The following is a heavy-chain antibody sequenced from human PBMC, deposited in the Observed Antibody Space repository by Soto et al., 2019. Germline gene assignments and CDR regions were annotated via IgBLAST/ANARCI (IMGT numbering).Heavy chain of an antibody. V-gene: IGHV4-61*01. J-gene: IGHJ6*02. CDR1: GGSVSSGSYY. CDR2: IYYSGST. Sequence: SETLSLTCTVPGGSVSSGSYYWSWIRQPPGKGLEWIGYIYYSGSTNYNPSLKSRVTISVDTSKNQFSLKLSSVTAADTAVYYCARGWYYDSSGYLDYYYYGMDVWGQGTTVTAP. CDR3: ARGWYYDSSGYLDYYYYGMDV. D-gene: IGHD3-22*01.